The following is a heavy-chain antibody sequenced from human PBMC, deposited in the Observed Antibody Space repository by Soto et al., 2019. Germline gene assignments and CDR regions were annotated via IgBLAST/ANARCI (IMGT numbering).Heavy chain of an antibody. Sequence: QVQLVQSGAEVKKPGASVKVSCKASGYTFTSYGISWVRQAPGQGLEWMGWISTYNANTYYAQKFQGRVTMTTDTSTSTAYMELRSLRSDDTAVFYCARERDGSSWSSAESLQYWGQGTLVTVSS. CDR1: GYTFTSYG. CDR2: ISTYNANT. CDR3: ARERDGSSWSSAESLQY. V-gene: IGHV1-18*01. D-gene: IGHD6-13*01. J-gene: IGHJ1*01.